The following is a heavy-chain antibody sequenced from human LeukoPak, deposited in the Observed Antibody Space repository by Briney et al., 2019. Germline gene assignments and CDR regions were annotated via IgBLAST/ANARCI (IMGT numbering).Heavy chain of an antibody. D-gene: IGHD6-19*01. V-gene: IGHV3-23*01. Sequence: GGSLRLSCAASGFTFSSYAMSWVRQAPGKGPEWVSAISGSGGSTYYADSVKGRFTISRDNSKNTLYLQMNSLRAEDTAVYYCAKGGAQWLVNDAFDIWGQGTMVTVSS. CDR1: GFTFSSYA. CDR3: AKGGAQWLVNDAFDI. CDR2: ISGSGGST. J-gene: IGHJ3*02.